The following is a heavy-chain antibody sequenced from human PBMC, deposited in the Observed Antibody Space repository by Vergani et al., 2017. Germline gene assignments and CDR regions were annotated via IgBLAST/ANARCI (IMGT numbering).Heavy chain of an antibody. J-gene: IGHJ4*02. Sequence: EVQLVESGGGLVQPGGSLRLSCAASGFTFSSYWMSWVRPAPGKGLEWVANIKQDGSEKYYVDSVKGRFTISRDNAKNSLYLQMNSLRAGDTAVYYCAGGLWFGAPAMSGGQGTLVTVSS. CDR1: GFTFSSYW. V-gene: IGHV3-7*01. D-gene: IGHD3-10*01. CDR2: IKQDGSEK. CDR3: AGGLWFGAPAMS.